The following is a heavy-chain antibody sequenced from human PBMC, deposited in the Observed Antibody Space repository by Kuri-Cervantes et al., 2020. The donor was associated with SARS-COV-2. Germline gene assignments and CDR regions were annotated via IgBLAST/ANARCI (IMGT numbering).Heavy chain of an antibody. CDR3: ARVYSGSYYNWFDP. CDR2: ISSSSSYI. V-gene: IGHV3-21*01. J-gene: IGHJ5*02. CDR1: GFTFSSYS. D-gene: IGHD1-26*01. Sequence: GESLKISCAASGFTFSSYSMNWVRQAPGKGLEWVPSISSSSSYIYYADSVKGRFTISRDNAKNSLYLQMNSLRAEDTAVYYCARVYSGSYYNWFDPWGQGTLVTVSS.